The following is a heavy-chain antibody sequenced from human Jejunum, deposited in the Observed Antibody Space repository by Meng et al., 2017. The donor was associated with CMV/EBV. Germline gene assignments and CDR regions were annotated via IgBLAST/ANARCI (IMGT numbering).Heavy chain of an antibody. V-gene: IGHV4-39*01. CDR2: IYYSGST. CDR3: ARLAPHYYGMDV. CDR1: GGAISSSSYS. J-gene: IGHJ6*02. Sequence: VSGGAISSSSYSWGWNRQAPGKGLEWIGSIYYSGSTYYNPSLKSRVTISVDTSKNQFSLKLSSVTAADTAVYYCARLAPHYYGMDVWGQGTTVTVSS.